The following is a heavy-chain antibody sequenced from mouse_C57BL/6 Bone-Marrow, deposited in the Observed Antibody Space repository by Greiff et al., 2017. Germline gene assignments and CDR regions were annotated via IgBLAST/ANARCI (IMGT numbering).Heavy chain of an antibody. D-gene: IGHD1-1*01. V-gene: IGHV1-74*01. CDR3: AISGTTVVAEGFDY. CDR2: IHPSDSDT. Sequence: QVQLQQPGAELVKPGASVKVSCKASGYTFTSYWMHWVKQRPGQGLEWIGRIHPSDSDTNYNQKFKGKATLAVDKSSSTAYMQLSNLTSQDSAVYDSAISGTTVVAEGFDYWGQGPSLTVSS. J-gene: IGHJ2*03. CDR1: GYTFTSYW.